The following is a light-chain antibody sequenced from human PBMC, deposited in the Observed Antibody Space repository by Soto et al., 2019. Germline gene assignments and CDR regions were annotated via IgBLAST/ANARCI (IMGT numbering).Light chain of an antibody. CDR2: TDN. CDR1: NSNIGRHT. Sequence: QSVLTQPPSASGTPGQRVTISCSGSNSNIGRHTVNWYQQLPGTAPKLLIYTDNQRPSGVPDRFSDSKSGTSASLAISALQSEEEADYYCAAWDDSLGAWVFGGGTKLTVL. CDR3: AAWDDSLGAWV. J-gene: IGLJ3*02. V-gene: IGLV1-44*01.